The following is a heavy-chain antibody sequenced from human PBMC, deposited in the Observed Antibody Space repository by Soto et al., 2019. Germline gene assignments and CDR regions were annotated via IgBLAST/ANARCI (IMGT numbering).Heavy chain of an antibody. J-gene: IGHJ5*02. V-gene: IGHV4-31*03. Sequence: SETLSLTCTVSGVSISSHNYYWNWIRHPPGKGLEWIGFISYSGSTHYNPSLNSRVFISADKSNNRFSLRLTSVTAADTAMYYCAREDASRIERWFEPWGQGTLVTVSS. CDR1: GVSISSHNYY. CDR3: AREDASRIERWFEP. CDR2: ISYSGST.